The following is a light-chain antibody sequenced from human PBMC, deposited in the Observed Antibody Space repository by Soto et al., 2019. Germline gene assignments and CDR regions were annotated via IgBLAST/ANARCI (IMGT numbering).Light chain of an antibody. Sequence: EIVLTQSPGTLSLSPGERASLSCRASQSVSSNSLAWYQQKPGQAPRLLIYDASSRATGIPDRFNGSGSGTDFTLTISRLEPEDFAVYYCQQYGNSPPTTFGQGTKLEIK. CDR2: DAS. V-gene: IGKV3-20*01. J-gene: IGKJ2*01. CDR1: QSVSSNS. CDR3: QQYGNSPPTT.